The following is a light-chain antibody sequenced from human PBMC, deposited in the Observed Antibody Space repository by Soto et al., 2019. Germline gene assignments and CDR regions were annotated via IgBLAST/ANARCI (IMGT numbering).Light chain of an antibody. Sequence: EIVLTQSPGTLSLSPGERATLSCGASQSVRSSYLAWYQQKPGQAPRLLIYGASSRATGIPDRFSGSGSGTDFTLTISRVEPEDFAVYYCQQYGSSLRAFGQGTKLEIK. J-gene: IGKJ2*01. V-gene: IGKV3-20*01. CDR2: GAS. CDR1: QSVRSSY. CDR3: QQYGSSLRA.